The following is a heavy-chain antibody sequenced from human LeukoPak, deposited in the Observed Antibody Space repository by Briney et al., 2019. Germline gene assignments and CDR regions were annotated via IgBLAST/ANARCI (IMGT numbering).Heavy chain of an antibody. D-gene: IGHD6-19*01. CDR1: GFIFSNFV. J-gene: IGHJ4*02. Sequence: GGSLRLSCAASGFIFSNFVMHWVRQDPGKGLVWVSRINSDGRSTSYGDSVKGRFTISRDNAKNTLFLQMSSLRAEDTAIYYCVSGLIPVAGTSTKYWGPGTLVTVSS. CDR3: VSGLIPVAGTSTKY. CDR2: INSDGRST. V-gene: IGHV3-74*01.